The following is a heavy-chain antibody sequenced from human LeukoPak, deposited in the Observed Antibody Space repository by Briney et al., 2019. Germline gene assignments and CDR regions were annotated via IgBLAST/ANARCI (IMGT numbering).Heavy chain of an antibody. CDR1: GFTVSSNY. D-gene: IGHD3-22*01. CDR3: ARVKYYYDSSGYPGAYYYYMDV. Sequence: GGSLRLSCAASGFTVSSNYMSWVRQAPGKGLEWVSYISSSGSTIYYADSVKGRFTISRDNAKNSLYLQMNSLRAEDTAVYYCARVKYYYDSSGYPGAYYYYMDVWGKGTTVTVSS. CDR2: ISSSGSTI. J-gene: IGHJ6*03. V-gene: IGHV3-11*04.